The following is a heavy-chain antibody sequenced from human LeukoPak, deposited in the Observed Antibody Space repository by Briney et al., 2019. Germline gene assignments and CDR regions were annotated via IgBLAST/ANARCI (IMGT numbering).Heavy chain of an antibody. CDR2: ISAYNGNT. CDR1: GYTFTSYG. D-gene: IGHD3-10*01. J-gene: IGHJ4*02. Sequence: GASVKVSCKASGYTFTSYGISWVRQPPGQGLEWMGCISAYNGNTNYAQKLQGRVTMTTDTSTSTAYMELRSLRSDDTVVYYWARDAHYYGWGSSYWGQGTLVTVSS. V-gene: IGHV1-18*04. CDR3: ARDAHYYGWGSSY.